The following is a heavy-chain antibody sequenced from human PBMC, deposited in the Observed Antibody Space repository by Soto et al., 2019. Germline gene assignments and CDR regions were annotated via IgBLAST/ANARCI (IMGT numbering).Heavy chain of an antibody. Sequence: SETLSLTCTVSGGSISSYYWSWIRQPPGKGLEWIGYIYYSGSTNYNPSLKSRVTISVDTSKNQFSLKLSSVTAADTAVYYCARHTPDRGYCSSTSCYWFDPWGQGTLVTVSS. V-gene: IGHV4-59*01. CDR2: IYYSGST. J-gene: IGHJ5*02. D-gene: IGHD2-2*01. CDR1: GGSISSYY. CDR3: ARHTPDRGYCSSTSCYWFDP.